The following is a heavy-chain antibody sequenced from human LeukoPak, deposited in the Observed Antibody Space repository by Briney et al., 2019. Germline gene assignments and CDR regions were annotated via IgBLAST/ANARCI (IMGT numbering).Heavy chain of an antibody. V-gene: IGHV4-39*01. Sequence: PSETLYLTCTVSGGPISSTNYYWGWIRQPPGKGLEWIGSIYYSGSPTYNPSLKSRVTISVDTSKNQFSLKLTSVTATDTAVYFCGRHADHSGSGSYYSPFDCWGQGTRVTVSS. D-gene: IGHD3-10*01. CDR3: GRHADHSGSGSYYSPFDC. CDR2: IYYSGSP. CDR1: GGPISSTNYY. J-gene: IGHJ4*02.